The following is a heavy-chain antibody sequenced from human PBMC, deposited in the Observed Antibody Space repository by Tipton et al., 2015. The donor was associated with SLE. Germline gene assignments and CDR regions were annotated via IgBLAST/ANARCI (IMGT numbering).Heavy chain of an antibody. CDR1: GGSISSSSYY. D-gene: IGHD1-1*01. CDR3: ARVVSWGTGTLFDY. J-gene: IGHJ4*02. CDR2: INHSGST. V-gene: IGHV4-39*07. Sequence: TLSLTCTVSGGSISSSSYYWGWIRQPPGKGLEWIGEINHSGSTNYNPSLKSRVTISVDTSENQFSLKLSSVTAADTAVYYCARVVSWGTGTLFDYWGQGTLVTVSS.